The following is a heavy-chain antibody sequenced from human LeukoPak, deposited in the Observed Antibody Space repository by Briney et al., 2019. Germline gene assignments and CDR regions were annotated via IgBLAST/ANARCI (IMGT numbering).Heavy chain of an antibody. CDR1: GFTFSNAW. CDR2: IKSKTDGGTT. D-gene: IGHD1-26*01. V-gene: IGHV3-15*01. J-gene: IGHJ4*02. CDR3: TTLIVGATWSFDY. Sequence: PGGSLRLSCAASGFTFSNAWMSWVRQAPGKGLEWVGRIKSKTDGGTTDYAAPVKGRFTISRDDSKSTLYLQMNSLKTEDTAVYYCTTLIVGATWSFDYWGQGTLVTVSS.